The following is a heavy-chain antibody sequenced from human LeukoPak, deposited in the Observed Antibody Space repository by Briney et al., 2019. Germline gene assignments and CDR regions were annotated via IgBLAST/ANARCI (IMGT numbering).Heavy chain of an antibody. CDR2: ISYDGSNK. CDR3: AKGRYYDRSGYPIDY. V-gene: IGHV3-30*18. J-gene: IGHJ4*02. Sequence: GGSLRLSCAASGFTISSYGMHWVRQAPGKGLEWVAVISYDGSNKYYADSVKGRFTISRDNSKNTLYLQMNSLRAEDTAVYYCAKGRYYDRSGYPIDYWGQGTLVTVSS. D-gene: IGHD3-22*01. CDR1: GFTISSYG.